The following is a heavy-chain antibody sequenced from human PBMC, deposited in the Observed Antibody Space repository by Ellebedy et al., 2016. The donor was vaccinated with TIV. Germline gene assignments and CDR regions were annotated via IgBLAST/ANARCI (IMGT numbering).Heavy chain of an antibody. CDR1: GFSFNSYA. V-gene: IGHV3-23*01. D-gene: IGHD6-19*01. Sequence: PGGSLRLSCAASGFSFNSYAMSWVSQAQGKGLEWVSTISHTGSRTYCANSVEGRLIISRDNSKRTLALQMNSLRAEDTDVYYYAKGRGGGSDSSAPRYYFDSWGLGTLVTVSS. CDR3: AKGRGGGSDSSAPRYYFDS. J-gene: IGHJ4*02. CDR2: ISHTGSRT.